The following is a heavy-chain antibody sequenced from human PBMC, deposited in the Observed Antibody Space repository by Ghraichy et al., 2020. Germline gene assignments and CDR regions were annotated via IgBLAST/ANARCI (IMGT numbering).Heavy chain of an antibody. Sequence: GGSLRLSCAASGFTFSSYSMNWVRQAPGKGLEWVSYISSSRSYIYYADSVKGRFTISRDNAKNSLYLQMNSLRAEDTAVYYCARPGYGDFEFFYWGQATLVTVSS. V-gene: IGHV3-21*01. CDR1: GFTFSSYS. J-gene: IGHJ4*02. CDR3: ARPGYGDFEFFY. D-gene: IGHD4-17*01. CDR2: ISSSRSYI.